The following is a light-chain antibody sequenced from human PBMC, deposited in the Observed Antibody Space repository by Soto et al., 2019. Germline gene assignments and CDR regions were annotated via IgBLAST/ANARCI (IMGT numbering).Light chain of an antibody. Sequence: EIVMTQSPATLSVSPGERATLSCRASQSVSSNLAWYQQKPGQAPRLLIYGASTMATGIPARFSGSGSGTEFTLTISSLQSGDFAVYYCQQYNNWPPGMYTFGQGTKLEIK. CDR3: QQYNNWPPGMYT. CDR2: GAS. CDR1: QSVSSN. J-gene: IGKJ2*01. V-gene: IGKV3-15*01.